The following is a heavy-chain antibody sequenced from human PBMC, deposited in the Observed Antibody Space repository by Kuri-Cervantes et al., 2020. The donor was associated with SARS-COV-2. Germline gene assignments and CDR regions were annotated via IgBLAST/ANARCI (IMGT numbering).Heavy chain of an antibody. V-gene: IGHV1-18*01. CDR2: ISAYNGNT. Sequence: GGSLRLSCKASGYTFTSYGISWVRQAPGQGLEWMGWISAYNGNTNYAQKLQGRVTMTTDTSTSTAYMELRSLRSDDTAVYYCARSLMRFGELLCCDYWGQGTLVTVSS. D-gene: IGHD3-10*01. CDR3: ARSLMRFGELLCCDY. J-gene: IGHJ4*02. CDR1: GYTFTSYG.